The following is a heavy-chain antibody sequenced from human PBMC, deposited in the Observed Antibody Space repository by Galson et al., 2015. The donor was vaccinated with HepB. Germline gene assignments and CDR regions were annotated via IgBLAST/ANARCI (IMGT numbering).Heavy chain of an antibody. Sequence: ALVKPTQTLTLTCTFSGFSLSTSGLCVSWIRHPPGKALEWLARIDWADDKYYSTSLKTRLTISKDTSKNQVVLTMTNMDPVDTATYYCARSSLGNDGSGTEAVYYFDFWGQGTLVTVSS. V-gene: IGHV2-70*11. CDR1: GFSLSTSGLC. D-gene: IGHD3-10*01. CDR3: ARSSLGNDGSGTEAVYYFDF. J-gene: IGHJ4*02. CDR2: IDWADDK.